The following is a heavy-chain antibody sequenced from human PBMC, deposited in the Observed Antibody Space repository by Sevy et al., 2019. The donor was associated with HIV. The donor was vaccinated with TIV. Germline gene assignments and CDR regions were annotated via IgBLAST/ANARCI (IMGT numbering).Heavy chain of an antibody. CDR3: TTERWGFFDSSTRYLLPYFDS. CDR2: IKSETDGGTT. V-gene: IGHV3-15*01. Sequence: GGSLRLSCSASGFTFFNAWMSWVRQAPGKGLEWVGRIKSETDGGTTEYAAAGQGRFTISRDDSKDTLYMQTNSLKTEVTAVYYCTTERWGFFDSSTRYLLPYFDSWGQGALVTVSS. CDR1: GFTFFNAW. J-gene: IGHJ4*02. D-gene: IGHD2-2*01.